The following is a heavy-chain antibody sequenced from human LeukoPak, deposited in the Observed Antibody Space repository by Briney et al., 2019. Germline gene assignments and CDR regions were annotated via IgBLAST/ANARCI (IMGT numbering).Heavy chain of an antibody. J-gene: IGHJ4*02. Sequence: GGALRLPCAASRFNLSSYALSSARPAPGEGLEWASPLSGSGGSIYYADSVKGRCTISRDNSKNTLYLQMNSLRAEDTAVYYCAKDPTWIQLWSTWVDYWGQGTLVTVSS. CDR1: RFNLSSYA. V-gene: IGHV3-23*01. D-gene: IGHD5-18*01. CDR2: LSGSGGSI. CDR3: AKDPTWIQLWSTWVDY.